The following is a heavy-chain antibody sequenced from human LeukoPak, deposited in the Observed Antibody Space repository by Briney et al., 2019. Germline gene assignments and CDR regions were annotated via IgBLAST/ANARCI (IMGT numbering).Heavy chain of an antibody. D-gene: IGHD2-2*01. V-gene: IGHV3-23*01. J-gene: IGHJ6*04. CDR3: AKDLYCSSTSCPPDV. Sequence: PGGSLRLSCAASGFTFSTYAMSWVRQAPGKGLEWVSAISGSGDSTYYADSVKGRFTISRDNSKNTLYLQMNSLRAEDTAVYYCAKDLYCSSTSCPPDVWGKGTTVTVSS. CDR1: GFTFSTYA. CDR2: ISGSGDST.